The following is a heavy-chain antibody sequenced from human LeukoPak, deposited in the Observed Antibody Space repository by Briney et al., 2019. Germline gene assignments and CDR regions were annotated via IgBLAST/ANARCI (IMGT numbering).Heavy chain of an antibody. Sequence: AASVTLSFTASGYRFTIYYMHWSRHPPGQGHGLMGMVKPSDGGTSYSQKFQGRVTMTEDTSTDTAYMELSSLRSDDTAVYYCATGRLIEYYYDSSGYLDYWGQGALVTASS. CDR1: GYRFTIYY. D-gene: IGHD3-22*01. J-gene: IGHJ4*02. V-gene: IGHV1-46*01. CDR2: VKPSDGGT. CDR3: ATGRLIEYYYDSSGYLDY.